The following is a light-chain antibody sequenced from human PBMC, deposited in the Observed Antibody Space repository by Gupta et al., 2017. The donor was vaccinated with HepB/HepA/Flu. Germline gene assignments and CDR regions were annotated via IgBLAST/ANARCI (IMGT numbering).Light chain of an antibody. V-gene: IGLV2-8*01. CDR3: SSYAGSNNFGV. Sequence: GQSVTISCTGTSSDVGGYNYVSWYQQHPGKAPKLMIYEVSKRPSGVPDRFSGSKSGNTASLTVSGLQAEDEADYYCSSYAGSNNFGVFGGGTKLTVL. J-gene: IGLJ2*01. CDR1: SSDVGGYNY. CDR2: EVS.